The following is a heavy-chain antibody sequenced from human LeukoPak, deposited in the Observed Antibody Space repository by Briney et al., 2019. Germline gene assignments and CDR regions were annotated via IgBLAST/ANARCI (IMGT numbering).Heavy chain of an antibody. CDR2: INPNSGGT. CDR3: ARPPLEWLFSDYYYGMDV. J-gene: IGHJ6*02. Sequence: VPVTVCFKSSGYTFTGYYMHWVRQSPGQGLEWMGWINPNSGGTNYAQKFIGRVTLTTDTSISTAYMELSRLRSDDTAVYYCARPPLEWLFSDYYYGMDVWGPGNTGSVSS. D-gene: IGHD3-3*01. V-gene: IGHV1-2*02. CDR1: GYTFTGYY.